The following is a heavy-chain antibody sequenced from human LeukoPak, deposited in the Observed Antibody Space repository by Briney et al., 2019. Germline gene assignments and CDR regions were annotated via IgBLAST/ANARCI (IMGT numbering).Heavy chain of an antibody. Sequence: SETLSLACSVSGDSISRSDSYWDWIRQPPGKGLEWIGTIYYSGRTYYSPSLNSRVTMSVDTSKNQFSLKLGSVTAADTAVYYCARAITINFDYWGQGTLVTVSS. CDR3: ARAITINFDY. V-gene: IGHV4-39*01. CDR1: GDSISRSDSY. J-gene: IGHJ4*02. CDR2: IYYSGRT. D-gene: IGHD3-3*01.